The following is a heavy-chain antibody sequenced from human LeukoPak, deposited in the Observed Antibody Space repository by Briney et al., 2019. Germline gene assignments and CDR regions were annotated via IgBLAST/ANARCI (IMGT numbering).Heavy chain of an antibody. CDR2: IYYSGST. Sequence: SETLSLTCTVSGGSLSSYYWSSVRQPPGQGLEWIGYIYYSGSTNYNPSPKSRVTISVDTSTNQFSLTLSSVTAADTAMYYCARDRSPEGYNDSSHWDYYHGMDVWGQGTTVTVSS. J-gene: IGHJ6*02. V-gene: IGHV4-59*01. D-gene: IGHD3-22*01. CDR1: GGSLSSYY. CDR3: ARDRSPEGYNDSSHWDYYHGMDV.